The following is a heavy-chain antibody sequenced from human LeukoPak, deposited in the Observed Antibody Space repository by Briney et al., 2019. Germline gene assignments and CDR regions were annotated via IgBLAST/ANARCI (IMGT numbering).Heavy chain of an antibody. CDR3: ARDVGLGFYSGSGKYHS. Sequence: ASVKVSCKTSGYTFTGYGVSWVRQAPGQGFEWMAWISGHNGETKHAQRFQGRLTLTTDTPTSTAYMELRSLKSDDTATYYCARDVGLGFYSGSGKYHSWGQGTLVTVSS. V-gene: IGHV1-18*04. CDR1: GYTFTGYG. J-gene: IGHJ5*02. CDR2: ISGHNGET. D-gene: IGHD3-10*01.